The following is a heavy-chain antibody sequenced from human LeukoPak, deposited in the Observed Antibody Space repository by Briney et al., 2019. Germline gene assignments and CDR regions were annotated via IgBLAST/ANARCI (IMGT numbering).Heavy chain of an antibody. D-gene: IGHD2-2*01. CDR3: ARQGYCSTNSCYDTIDY. V-gene: IGHV5-51*01. CDR2: IYPDDSDI. CDR1: GYSFTSYW. J-gene: IGHJ4*02. Sequence: GESLKISCKGSGYSFTSYWIGWVRQMPGKGLEWMGIIYPDDSDIRYSPSFQGQVTISADKPISTAYLQWSSLKASDTAMYYCARQGYCSTNSCYDTIDYWGQGTLVTVSS.